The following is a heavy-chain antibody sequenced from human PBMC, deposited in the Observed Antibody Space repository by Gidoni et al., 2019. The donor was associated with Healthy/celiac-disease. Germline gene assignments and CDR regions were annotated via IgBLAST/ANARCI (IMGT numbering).Heavy chain of an antibody. CDR1: GYTFTGYY. D-gene: IGHD2-8*01. Sequence: QVQLVQSGAEVKKPGASVKVSCKASGYTFTGYYMHWVRQAPGQGLEWMGWNNPNSGGTNYAQKFQGRVTMTRDTSISTAYMELSRLRSDDTAVYYCARGRSPPPYCTNGVCYSYYFDYWGQGTLVTVSS. CDR3: ARGRSPPPYCTNGVCYSYYFDY. CDR2: NNPNSGGT. V-gene: IGHV1-2*02. J-gene: IGHJ4*02.